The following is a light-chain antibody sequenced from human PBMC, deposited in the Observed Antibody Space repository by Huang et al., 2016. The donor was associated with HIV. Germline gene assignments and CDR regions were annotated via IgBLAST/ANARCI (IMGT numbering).Light chain of an antibody. CDR3: QQYSTSPWT. CDR1: QNVTNEY. Sequence: EIVLTQSPDTLSLSPGERGPHPCRASQNVTNEYLALYQQKSGQAPRLLIYCSSGRATGFPFSFCGSGSGAEFILTIDRLEPEDFASYYCQQYSTSPWTFGPGTKLEVK. CDR2: CSS. V-gene: IGKV3-20*01. J-gene: IGKJ1*01.